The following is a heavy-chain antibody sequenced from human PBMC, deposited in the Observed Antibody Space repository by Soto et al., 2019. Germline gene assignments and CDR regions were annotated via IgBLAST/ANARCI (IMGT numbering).Heavy chain of an antibody. V-gene: IGHV3-23*01. CDR1: GFTFSSYP. D-gene: IGHD2-21*02. CDR3: AKDFGPMTVVTESFDC. J-gene: IGHJ4*02. Sequence: GGSLRLSCAASGFTFSSYPITWVRQAPGKGLEWVSTISGSGGGTYYADSVKGRFTISRDNSKSTLFLQMSSLRAGDTAVYYCAKDFGPMTVVTESFDCWGQGTLVTVSS. CDR2: ISGSGGGT.